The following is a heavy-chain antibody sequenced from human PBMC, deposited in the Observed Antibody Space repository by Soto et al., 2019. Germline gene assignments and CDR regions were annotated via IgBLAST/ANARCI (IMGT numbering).Heavy chain of an antibody. CDR2: IKTDGSST. J-gene: IGHJ1*01. D-gene: IGHD2-2*01. Sequence: EVQLVESGGGLVQPGGSLRLSCAASGFAFSSYWMHWVRQAPGKGLVWVSRIKTDGSSTSYADSVKGRFTISRDNAKNTLYLQMNSLRVEATAVYYCSTLVVPGVPLSYWGQGTLVTVSS. CDR3: STLVVPGVPLSY. CDR1: GFAFSSYW. V-gene: IGHV3-74*01.